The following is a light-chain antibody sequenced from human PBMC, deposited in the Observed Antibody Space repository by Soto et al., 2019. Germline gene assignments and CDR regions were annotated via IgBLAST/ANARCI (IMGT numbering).Light chain of an antibody. Sequence: EIVLTQSPGTLSLSPGERANLSCRASQSVSSNYLAWYQQKPGQAPRLLIYGASSRASGIPDRFSGSGSGTDFTLTISRLEPEDFAVYYCQQYGSSPPLYTFGQGTKLEIK. CDR2: GAS. CDR3: QQYGSSPPLYT. J-gene: IGKJ2*01. V-gene: IGKV3-20*01. CDR1: QSVSSNY.